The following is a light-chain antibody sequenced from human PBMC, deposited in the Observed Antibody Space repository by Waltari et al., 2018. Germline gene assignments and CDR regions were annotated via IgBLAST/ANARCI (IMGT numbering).Light chain of an antibody. CDR1: QSISSD. CDR2: GTS. V-gene: IGKV1-39*01. CDR3: QQSYSTPPT. J-gene: IGKJ4*01. Sequence: DIQMTQSPSSLSAYVGDRVTITCRASQSISSDLNLYQQKPGKAPKLLISGTSNLQSGVPSGFSGSGSGTDFTLTINSLQPLDSATYYCQQSYSTPPTFGGGTRVEI.